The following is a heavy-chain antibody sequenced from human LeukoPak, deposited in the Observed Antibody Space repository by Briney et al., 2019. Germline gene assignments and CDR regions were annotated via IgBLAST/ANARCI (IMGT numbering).Heavy chain of an antibody. CDR2: ISSNGGST. D-gene: IGHD3-10*01. Sequence: GGSLRLSCAASGFTFSSYAMHWVRQAPGKGLEYVSAISSNGGSTYYANSVKGRFTISRDNSKNTLYLQMGSLRAEDMAVYYCERGTRGFDYWGQGTLVTVSS. V-gene: IGHV3-64*01. CDR1: GFTFSSYA. J-gene: IGHJ4*02. CDR3: ERGTRGFDY.